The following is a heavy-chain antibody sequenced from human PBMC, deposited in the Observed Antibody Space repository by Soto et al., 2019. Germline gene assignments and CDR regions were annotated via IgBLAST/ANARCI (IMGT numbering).Heavy chain of an antibody. CDR3: ARDWVWFGAHPIDY. V-gene: IGHV3-30*03. J-gene: IGHJ4*02. D-gene: IGHD3-10*01. CDR2: ISYDGSNK. CDR1: GFTFSNYG. Sequence: QVQLVESGGGVVQPGGSLRLSCAASGFTFSNYGMHWVRQAPGKGLEWVAVISYDGSNKYYADSVKGRFTSSRDNSKNTLYLPMNSLTTEDTAVYYCARDWVWFGAHPIDYWGQGTLVTVS.